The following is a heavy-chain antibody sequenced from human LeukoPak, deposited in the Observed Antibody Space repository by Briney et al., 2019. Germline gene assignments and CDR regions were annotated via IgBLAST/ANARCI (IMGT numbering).Heavy chain of an antibody. J-gene: IGHJ4*02. Sequence: GGSLRLSCAASGFPVSGNYMSWVRQAPGKGLEWVSYISSSSSYTNYADSVKGRFTISRDNAKNSPYLQMNSLRAEDTAVYYCARDLIPTDYYDSSGYFDYWGQGTLVTVSS. D-gene: IGHD3-22*01. V-gene: IGHV3-11*06. CDR1: GFPVSGNY. CDR3: ARDLIPTDYYDSSGYFDY. CDR2: ISSSSSYT.